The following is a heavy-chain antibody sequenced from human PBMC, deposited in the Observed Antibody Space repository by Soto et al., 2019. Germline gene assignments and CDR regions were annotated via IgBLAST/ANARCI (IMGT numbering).Heavy chain of an antibody. D-gene: IGHD3-10*01. V-gene: IGHV4-31*03. J-gene: IGHJ3*02. Sequence: QVQLQESGPGLVKPSQTLSLTCTVSGGSISSGGYYWSWIRQHPGKGLEWIGYIYYSGSTYYNPSLKSRVTIAEDTSKNQFSLKLSSVTAADTAVYYCARQGARGVKPPQDAFDIWGQGTMVTVSS. CDR3: ARQGARGVKPPQDAFDI. CDR1: GGSISSGGYY. CDR2: IYYSGST.